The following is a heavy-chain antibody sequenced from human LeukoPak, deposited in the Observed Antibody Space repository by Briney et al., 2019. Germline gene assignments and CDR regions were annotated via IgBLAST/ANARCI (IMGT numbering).Heavy chain of an antibody. J-gene: IGHJ5*02. CDR2: IYYSGST. CDR1: GGSISSSSYY. Sequence: SETLSLTCTVSGGSISSSSYYWGWIRQPPGKGPEWIGSIYYSGSTYYNPSLKSRVTISVDTSKNQFSLKLSSVTAADTAVYYCARVARHYYDSSGYYWVSPWGQGTLVTVSS. V-gene: IGHV4-39*01. D-gene: IGHD3-22*01. CDR3: ARVARHYYDSSGYYWVSP.